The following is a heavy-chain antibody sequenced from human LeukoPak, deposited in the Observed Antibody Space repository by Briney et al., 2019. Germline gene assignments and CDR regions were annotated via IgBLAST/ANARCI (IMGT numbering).Heavy chain of an antibody. D-gene: IGHD3-3*01. CDR3: AKARFGVVSSFMDV. CDR2: ISGSGGST. Sequence: GGSLRLSRAASGFTFSSYAMSWVRQAPGKGLEWVSAISGSGGSTYYADSVKGRFTISRDNSKNTLYLQMNSLRAEDTAVYYCAKARFGVVSSFMDVWGQGTTVTVSS. V-gene: IGHV3-23*01. J-gene: IGHJ6*02. CDR1: GFTFSSYA.